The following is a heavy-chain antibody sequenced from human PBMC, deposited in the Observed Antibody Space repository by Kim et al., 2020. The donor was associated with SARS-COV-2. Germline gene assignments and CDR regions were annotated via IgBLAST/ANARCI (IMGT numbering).Heavy chain of an antibody. CDR1: GYTFTSYD. CDR3: ARDNDYGDYRSEYYGMDV. CDR2: MNPNSGNT. Sequence: ASVKVSCKASGYTFTSYDINWVRQATGQGLEWMGWMNPNSGNTGYAQKFQGRVTMTRITSISTAYMELSSLSSEDTAVYYCARDNDYGDYRSEYYGMDVWGQGTTVTVSS. D-gene: IGHD4-17*01. J-gene: IGHJ6*02. V-gene: IGHV1-8*01.